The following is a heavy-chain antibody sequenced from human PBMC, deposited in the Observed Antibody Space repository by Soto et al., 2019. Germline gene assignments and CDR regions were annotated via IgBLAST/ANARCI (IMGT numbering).Heavy chain of an antibody. CDR1: GFTFSSYS. D-gene: IGHD3-3*01. J-gene: IGHJ6*03. Sequence: GGSLILSCGAAGFTFSSYSMNWVRKAPGKGLEWVSSISSSSCYIYYADSVKGRFTISRDNAKNSLYLQMNSLRAEDTAVYYCARDGLSEWTIRGYYMDVWGKGTTVTVSS. V-gene: IGHV3-21*01. CDR2: ISSSSCYI. CDR3: ARDGLSEWTIRGYYMDV.